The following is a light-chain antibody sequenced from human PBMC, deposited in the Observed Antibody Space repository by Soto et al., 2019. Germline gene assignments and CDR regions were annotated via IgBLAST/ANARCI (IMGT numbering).Light chain of an antibody. CDR3: SSYAGSNINV. J-gene: IGLJ1*01. CDR2: EVS. V-gene: IGLV2-8*01. CDR1: SSDVGGYNY. Sequence: QSVLTQPPSASGSPGQSVAISCTGTSSDVGGYNYVSWYQQRPGKAPKLMIYEVSTRPSGVPDRFSGSKSGNTASLTVSGLQAEDEADYYCSSYAGSNINVFGTGTKVTVL.